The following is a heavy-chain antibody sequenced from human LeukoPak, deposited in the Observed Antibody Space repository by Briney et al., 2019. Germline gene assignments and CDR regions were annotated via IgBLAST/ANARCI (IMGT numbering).Heavy chain of an antibody. CDR1: GGSISSSSYY. CDR2: IYHSGST. CDR3: ARHPDGVYSWIDY. D-gene: IGHD5-18*01. Sequence: SETLSLICTVSGGSISSSSYYWGWIRQPPGKGLEWIGSIYHSGSTYYNPSLKSRVTISVDTSKNQFSLKLSSVTAADTAVYYCARHPDGVYSWIDYWGQGTLVTVSS. V-gene: IGHV4-39*01. J-gene: IGHJ4*02.